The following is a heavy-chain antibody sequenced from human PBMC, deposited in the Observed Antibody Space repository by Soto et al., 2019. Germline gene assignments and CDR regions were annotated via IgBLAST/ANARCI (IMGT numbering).Heavy chain of an antibody. V-gene: IGHV1-3*01. Sequence: ASVKVSCKASGYTFTSYAMHWVRQAPGQRLEWMGWINAGNGNTKYSQKFQGRVTITRDTSASTAYMELSSLRSEDTAVYYCTRDRYCSGGSCYYVAFDIWGKGTMVTVSS. CDR2: INAGNGNT. J-gene: IGHJ3*02. CDR3: TRDRYCSGGSCYYVAFDI. D-gene: IGHD2-15*01. CDR1: GYTFTSYA.